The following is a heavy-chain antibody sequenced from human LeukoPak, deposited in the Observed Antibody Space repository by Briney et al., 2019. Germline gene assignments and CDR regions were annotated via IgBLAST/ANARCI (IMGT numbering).Heavy chain of an antibody. CDR3: AKGKDLQWPASYYFDY. J-gene: IGHJ4*02. Sequence: GGSLRLSCAASGFTFSSYGMHWVRQAPGKGPEWVAVIWYDGSNKYYADSVKGRFTISRDNSKNTLYLQMNSLRAEDTAVYYCAKGKDLQWPASYYFDYWGQGTLVTVSS. V-gene: IGHV3-33*06. CDR2: IWYDGSNK. D-gene: IGHD6-19*01. CDR1: GFTFSSYG.